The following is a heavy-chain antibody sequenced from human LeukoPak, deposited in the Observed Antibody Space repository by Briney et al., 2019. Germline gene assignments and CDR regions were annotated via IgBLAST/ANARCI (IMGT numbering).Heavy chain of an antibody. D-gene: IGHD2-15*01. CDR3: ARDPAPRGYCSGGSCYGGWFDP. J-gene: IGHJ5*02. CDR1: GYTFTGYY. Sequence: ASVKVSCKASGYTFTGYYMHWVRQAPEQGLEWMGRINPNSGGTNYAQKFQGRVTMTRDTSISTAYMELSRLRSDDTAVYYCARDPAPRGYCSGGSCYGGWFDPWGQGTLVTVSS. V-gene: IGHV1-2*06. CDR2: INPNSGGT.